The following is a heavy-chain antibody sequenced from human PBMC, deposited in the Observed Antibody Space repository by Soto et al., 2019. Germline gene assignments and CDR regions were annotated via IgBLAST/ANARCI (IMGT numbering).Heavy chain of an antibody. CDR2: IYYSGST. D-gene: IGHD1-7*01. J-gene: IGHJ4*02. Sequence: ASETLSLTCTVSGGSISSYYWSWIRQPPGKGLEWIGYIYYSGSTNYNPSLKSRVTISVDTSKNQFSLKLSSVTAADTAVYYCARGDSNSLRAHYFDYWGQGTLVTVSS. CDR1: GGSISSYY. CDR3: ARGDSNSLRAHYFDY. V-gene: IGHV4-59*01.